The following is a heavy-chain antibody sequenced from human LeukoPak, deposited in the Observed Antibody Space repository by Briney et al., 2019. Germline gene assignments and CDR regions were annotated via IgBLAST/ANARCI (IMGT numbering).Heavy chain of an antibody. Sequence: ASVKVSCKASGYTFSSYHMHWVRQAPGQGLEWMGRINPNSGDTNYAQKFQGRVTMTGDTSITTAYMELNSLRSDDTAVYYCAKAKPQGSDRDFDYWGQGTLVTVSS. V-gene: IGHV1-2*06. D-gene: IGHD1-14*01. CDR3: AKAKPQGSDRDFDY. J-gene: IGHJ4*02. CDR2: INPNSGDT. CDR1: GYTFSSYH.